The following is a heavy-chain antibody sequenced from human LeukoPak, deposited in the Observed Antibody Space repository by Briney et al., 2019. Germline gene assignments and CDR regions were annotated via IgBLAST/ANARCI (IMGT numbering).Heavy chain of an antibody. CDR3: ARGVTTHYSLFESDGLFVGPLDS. CDR2: LHHTGST. J-gene: IGHJ4*02. V-gene: IGHV4-59*11. D-gene: IGHD4-17*01. CDR1: GGSISRHH. Sequence: PSETLSLTCSVSGGSISRHHWNWIRQAPGKGLEWVGFLHHTGSTDYNPSLKNRVTISGDTSKNQVSLILISVTAADTAVYYCARGVTTHYSLFESDGLFVGPLDSSGQGTLVTVSS.